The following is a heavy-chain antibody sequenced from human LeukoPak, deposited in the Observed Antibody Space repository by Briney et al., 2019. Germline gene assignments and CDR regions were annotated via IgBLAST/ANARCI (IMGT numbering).Heavy chain of an antibody. J-gene: IGHJ6*02. CDR2: IYYSGST. CDR3: ARFLARESIVGVPAAMRAALGWYYYGMDV. V-gene: IGHV4-59*01. CDR1: GGSISSYY. Sequence: SSETLSLTCTVSGGSISSYYWSWIRQPPGRGLEWIGYIYYSGSTNYNPSLKSRVTISVDTSKNQFSLKLSSVTAADTAVYYCARFLARESIVGVPAAMRAALGWYYYGMDVWGQGTTVTVSS. D-gene: IGHD2-2*01.